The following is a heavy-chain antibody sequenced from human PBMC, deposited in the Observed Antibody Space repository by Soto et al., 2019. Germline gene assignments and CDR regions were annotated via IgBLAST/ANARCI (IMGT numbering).Heavy chain of an antibody. CDR1: GFTFSSYA. J-gene: IGHJ4*02. V-gene: IGHV3-23*01. CDR3: AKGRSGCSGGSCLIFDY. Sequence: EVQLLESGGGLVQPGGSLRLSCAASGFTFSSYAMSWVRQAPGKGLEWVSAISGSGGSTYYADSVKGRFTISRDNSKNTLYLQMNSLRAEDTAVYYCAKGRSGCSGGSCLIFDYWGQGTLVTVSS. CDR2: ISGSGGST. D-gene: IGHD2-15*01.